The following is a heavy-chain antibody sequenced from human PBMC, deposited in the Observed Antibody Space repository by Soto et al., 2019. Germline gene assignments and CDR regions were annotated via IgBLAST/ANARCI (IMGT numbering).Heavy chain of an antibody. CDR1: VGSISSYY. J-gene: IGHJ5*02. V-gene: IGHV4-59*01. CDR3: ARSPYNWNYSWFDP. CDR2: IYYSGST. D-gene: IGHD1-7*01. Sequence: SETLSLTCTVSVGSISSYYWSWIRQPPGKGLEWIGYIYYSGSTNYNPSLKSRVTISVDTSKNQFSLKLSSVTAADTAVYYCARSPYNWNYSWFDPWGQGTLVTVSS.